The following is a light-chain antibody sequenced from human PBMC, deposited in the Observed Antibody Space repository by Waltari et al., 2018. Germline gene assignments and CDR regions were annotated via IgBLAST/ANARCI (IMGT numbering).Light chain of an antibody. CDR2: DEG. CDR3: QVWHIGSDRVV. J-gene: IGLJ2*01. V-gene: IGLV3-21*02. CDR1: SIGTTS. Sequence: SYVLTQPPSVSVAPGQTATITCAGDSIGTTSVHWYQQTPGQAPVLVVLDEGDRPHGLPERFSGSNSGNTATLPISRAEAGDEADYFCQVWHIGSDRVVFGGGTRLTVL.